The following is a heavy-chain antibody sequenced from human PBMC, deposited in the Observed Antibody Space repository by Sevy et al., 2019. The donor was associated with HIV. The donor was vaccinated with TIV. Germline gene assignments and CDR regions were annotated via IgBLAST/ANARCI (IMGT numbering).Heavy chain of an antibody. J-gene: IGHJ3*02. D-gene: IGHD3-10*01. Sequence: GGSLRLSCAASGFTFSDYYMSWIRQAPGKGLEWVSYISSGGSTIYYAHSVKGRFTISRDNAKNSLYLQMNSLRAEDTAVYYCAREYYGSGSYPDDAFDIWGQGTMVTVSS. CDR3: AREYYGSGSYPDDAFDI. CDR2: ISSGGSTI. CDR1: GFTFSDYY. V-gene: IGHV3-11*01.